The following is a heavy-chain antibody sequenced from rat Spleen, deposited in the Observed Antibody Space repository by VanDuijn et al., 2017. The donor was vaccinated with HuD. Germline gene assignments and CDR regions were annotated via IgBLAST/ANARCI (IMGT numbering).Heavy chain of an antibody. Sequence: EVQLVESGGGLVQPGRSLKLSCAASGFTFSDYYMAWVRQAPTKGLEWVATIIYDGSRTYYRDSVKGRFTISRDNAKSTLYLQMDSLRSEDTATYYCATHGGGYGWFAYWGQGALVTVSS. CDR1: GFTFSDYY. J-gene: IGHJ3*01. CDR3: ATHGGGYGWFAY. D-gene: IGHD1-11*01. V-gene: IGHV5S10*01. CDR2: IIYDGSRT.